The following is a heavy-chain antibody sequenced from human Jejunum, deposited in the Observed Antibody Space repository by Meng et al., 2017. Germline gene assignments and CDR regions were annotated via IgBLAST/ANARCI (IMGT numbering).Heavy chain of an antibody. V-gene: IGHV6-1*01. Sequence: QIQLQQSGPGLVKPSQTLSLTCAISGDRVSSNSDGWNWIRQSPTRGLEWLGRTYYRSKWYIDYAVSVKSRITINPDTSKNQFSLHLNSVTPEDTAVYYCAGGGLVRSTRGYFDYWGQGTLVTVSS. J-gene: IGHJ4*02. CDR1: GDRVSSNSDG. CDR2: TYYRSKWYI. CDR3: AGGGLVRSTRGYFDY. D-gene: IGHD1-26*01.